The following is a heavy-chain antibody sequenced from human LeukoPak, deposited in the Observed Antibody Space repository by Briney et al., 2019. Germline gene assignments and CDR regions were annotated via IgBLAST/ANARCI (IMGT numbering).Heavy chain of an antibody. V-gene: IGHV1-2*04. Sequence: ASVKVSCKASGYTFTGYYMHWVRQAPGQGLEWMGWINPNSGGTSYAQKFQGWVTMTRDTSISTAYMELSRLRSDDTAVYYCARASYGSGSYYNSGGFYYFDYWGQGTLVTVSS. D-gene: IGHD3-10*01. CDR3: ARASYGSGSYYNSGGFYYFDY. CDR2: INPNSGGT. J-gene: IGHJ4*02. CDR1: GYTFTGYY.